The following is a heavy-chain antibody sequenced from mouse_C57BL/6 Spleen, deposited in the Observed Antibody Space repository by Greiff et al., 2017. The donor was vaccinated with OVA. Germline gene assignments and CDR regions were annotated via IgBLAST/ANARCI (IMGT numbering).Heavy chain of an antibody. CDR1: GFTFSDYG. CDR3: ARGDYSNLFAY. V-gene: IGHV5-17*01. Sequence: EVKLMESGGGLVKPGGSLKLSCAASGFTFSDYGMHWVRQAPEKGLEWVAYISSGSSTIYYADTVKGRFTISRDNAKNTLFLQMTSLRSEDTAMYYCARGDYSNLFAYWGQGTLVTVSA. J-gene: IGHJ3*01. CDR2: ISSGSSTI. D-gene: IGHD2-5*01.